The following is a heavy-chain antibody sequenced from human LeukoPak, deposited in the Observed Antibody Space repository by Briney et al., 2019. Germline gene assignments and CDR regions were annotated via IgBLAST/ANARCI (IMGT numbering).Heavy chain of an antibody. V-gene: IGHV1-8*01. Sequence: ASVKVSCKASGYTFTSYDINWVRQATGQGLEWMGWMNPNSGNTGYAQKFQGRVAMTRNTSISTAYMELSSLRSEDTAVYYCARAYRITIFGVGTTRRYFDYWGQGTLATVSS. CDR2: MNPNSGNT. J-gene: IGHJ4*02. CDR1: GYTFTSYD. D-gene: IGHD3-3*01. CDR3: ARAYRITIFGVGTTRRYFDY.